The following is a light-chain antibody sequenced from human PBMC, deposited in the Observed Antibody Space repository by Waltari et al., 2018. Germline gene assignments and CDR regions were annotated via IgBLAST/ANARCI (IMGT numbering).Light chain of an antibody. CDR3: GSYTGSTTWV. V-gene: IGLV2-14*01. J-gene: IGLJ3*02. CDR1: TSDAGGYNS. Sequence: QSALTQPASVSGSPGQSITISCTGATSDAGGYNSVSWYQQRPAKAPKLLIFNVSTRTSGVSNRFSGSKSGNTASRTISGLQAEDEAAYYCGSYTGSTTWVFGGGTKLTVL. CDR2: NVS.